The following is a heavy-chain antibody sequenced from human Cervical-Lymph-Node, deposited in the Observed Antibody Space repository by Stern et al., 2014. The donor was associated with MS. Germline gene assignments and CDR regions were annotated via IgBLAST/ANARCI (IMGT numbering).Heavy chain of an antibody. D-gene: IGHD5-12*01. V-gene: IGHV1-2*06. CDR1: GYTFIGHF. Sequence: QMQLVQSGADVREPGASVKVSCLASGYTFIGHFIQWVRQAPGQGLEWMGRIGFDNGHTIYAQGFQGRVTMTRDTSIGTAYMELSGLRFDDTAVYYCVREVASLFDYWGPGTLVTVSS. J-gene: IGHJ4*02. CDR3: VREVASLFDY. CDR2: IGFDNGHT.